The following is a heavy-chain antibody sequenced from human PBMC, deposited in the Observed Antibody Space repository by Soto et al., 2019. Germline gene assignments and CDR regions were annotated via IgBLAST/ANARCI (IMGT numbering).Heavy chain of an antibody. D-gene: IGHD2-15*01. Sequence: QITLKESGPTLVKPTQTLTLTCTFSGFSLSTSGVGVGWIRQPPGKALEWLALIYWDDAERYRASLKSRLTITNDTSKNQVVLTMTNLDPVHTGTYDCVRNKHYCSGGMCYNDSFDFWGQGTMVSVSS. CDR3: VRNKHYCSGGMCYNDSFDF. CDR1: GFSLSTSGVG. V-gene: IGHV2-5*04. J-gene: IGHJ3*01. CDR2: IYWDDAE.